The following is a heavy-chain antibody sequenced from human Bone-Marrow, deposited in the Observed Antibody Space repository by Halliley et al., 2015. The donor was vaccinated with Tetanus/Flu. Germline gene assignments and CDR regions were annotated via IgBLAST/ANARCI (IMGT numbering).Heavy chain of an antibody. D-gene: IGHD2-8*01. CDR3: ASGLGYCTNGVCYAPMDV. J-gene: IGHJ6*02. CDR2: DGSST. Sequence: DGSSTSSADSVKGRFTISRDNAKNTLYLQMNSLRAEDTAVYYCASGLGYCTNGVCYAPMDVWGQGTTVTVSS. V-gene: IGHV3-74*01.